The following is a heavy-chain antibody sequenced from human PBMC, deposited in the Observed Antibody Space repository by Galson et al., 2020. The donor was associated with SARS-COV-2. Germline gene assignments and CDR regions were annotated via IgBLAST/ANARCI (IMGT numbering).Heavy chain of an antibody. CDR1: GFTVTNTY. V-gene: IGHV3-53*01. CDR2: IYSGGST. CDR3: ARGVVGGGDYFDY. J-gene: IGHJ4*01. Sequence: GGSLRLSCAASGFTVTNTYMIWVRQAPGKGLEWVSVIYSGGSTYYAASVKGRFTISRDKSKNTLNLQMNGLTAEDTAEYYCARGVVGGGDYFDYWGHGTPVTVSS. D-gene: IGHD3-22*01.